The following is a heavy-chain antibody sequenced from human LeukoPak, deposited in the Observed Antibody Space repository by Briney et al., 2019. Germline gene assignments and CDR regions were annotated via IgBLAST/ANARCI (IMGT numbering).Heavy chain of an antibody. D-gene: IGHD2-21*02. J-gene: IGHJ4*02. CDR3: AKEPLAHCGGDCYSDY. CDR2: IKQDGSKK. Sequence: GGSLRLSCVASGFPFSSYWMTWVRQAPGKGLEWVANIKQDGSKKSYVDSVKGRFTISRDNSKNTLYLQMNSLRAEDTAVYYCAKEPLAHCGGDCYSDYWGQGTLVTVSS. CDR1: GFPFSSYW. V-gene: IGHV3-7*03.